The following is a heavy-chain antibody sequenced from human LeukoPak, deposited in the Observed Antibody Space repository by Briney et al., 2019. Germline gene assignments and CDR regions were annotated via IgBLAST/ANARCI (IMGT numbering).Heavy chain of an antibody. J-gene: IGHJ5*02. V-gene: IGHV4-59*07. D-gene: IGHD4-17*01. CDR3: ARVFRGAVTSNWFDP. CDR2: ISDSGST. CDR1: GGSTNGYY. Sequence: SDTLSLTCTVSGGSTNGYYWTWIRQPPGKGLEWIGYISDSGSTNYSPSLKSRVTMSVDSSNTEFSLRLNSVTAADTAVYYCARVFRGAVTSNWFDPWGQGTLVTASS.